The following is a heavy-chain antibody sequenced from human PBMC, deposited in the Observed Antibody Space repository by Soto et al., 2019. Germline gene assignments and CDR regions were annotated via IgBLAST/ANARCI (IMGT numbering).Heavy chain of an antibody. D-gene: IGHD2-21*01. CDR1: GDSISTYY. J-gene: IGHJ4*02. CDR2: TYYIGRT. V-gene: IGHV4-59*13. CDR3: ARDVVGLTHFDY. Sequence: QVQLQESGPGLVKPSETLSLTCTVSGDSISTYYWNWIRQPLGKGLEWIGYTYYIGRTNYNPSLKSRVTISLDTSRNQISLNLNSVTAADTAIYYCARDVVGLTHFDYWGQGILVTLSS.